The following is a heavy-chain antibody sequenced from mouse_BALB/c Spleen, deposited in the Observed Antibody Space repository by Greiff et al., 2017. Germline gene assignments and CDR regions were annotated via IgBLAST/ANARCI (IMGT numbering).Heavy chain of an antibody. D-gene: IGHD1-1*01. CDR2: INPNNGGT. V-gene: IGHV1-18*01. CDR1: GYTFTDYN. J-gene: IGHJ3*01. Sequence: VQLQQSGPELVKPGASVKIPCKASGYTFTDYNMDWVKQSHGKSLEWIGDINPNNGGTIYNQKFKGKATLTVDKSSSTAYMELRSLTSEDTAVYYCASLYYYGRGFAYWGQGTLVTVSA. CDR3: ASLYYYGRGFAY.